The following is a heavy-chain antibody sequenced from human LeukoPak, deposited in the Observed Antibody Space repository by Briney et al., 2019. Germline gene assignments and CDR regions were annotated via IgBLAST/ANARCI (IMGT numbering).Heavy chain of an antibody. Sequence: VASVKVSCKASGCTFTSYAMHWVRQAPGQRLEWMGWINAGNGNTKYSQKFQGRVTITRDTSASTAYMELSSLRSEDTAVYYCARGPQWLVRKGFDYWGQGTLVTVSS. J-gene: IGHJ4*02. V-gene: IGHV1-3*01. D-gene: IGHD6-19*01. CDR1: GCTFTSYA. CDR2: INAGNGNT. CDR3: ARGPQWLVRKGFDY.